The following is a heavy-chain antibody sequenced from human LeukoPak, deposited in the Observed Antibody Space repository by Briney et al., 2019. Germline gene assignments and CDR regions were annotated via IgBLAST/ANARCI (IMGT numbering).Heavy chain of an antibody. CDR1: GGSMRNYY. D-gene: IGHD5-24*01. J-gene: IGHJ5*02. V-gene: IGHV4-59*01. CDR2: VYYTGST. CDR3: AKSRDAYYGVS. Sequence: PSETLSLTCTVSGGSMRNYYWTWIRQSPGRGLEWIGYVYYTGSTNYNPSLKRRVTIALDTSKNQFSLKLSSVTAADTALYYCAKSRDAYYGVSWGQGTLVTVSS.